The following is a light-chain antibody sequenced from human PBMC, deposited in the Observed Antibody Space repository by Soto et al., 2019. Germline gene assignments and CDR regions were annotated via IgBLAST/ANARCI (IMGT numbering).Light chain of an antibody. Sequence: QAVVTQPPSASGTPGQRVTISCSGSSSNIGRNTVNWYQQLPGMAPKLLIYSNNKRPSGVPERFSGSMSGTSASLAISGLQSEDEADYYCAAWDDTLNGPVFGGGTQLTVL. CDR2: SNN. V-gene: IGLV1-44*01. J-gene: IGLJ7*01. CDR3: AAWDDTLNGPV. CDR1: SSNIGRNT.